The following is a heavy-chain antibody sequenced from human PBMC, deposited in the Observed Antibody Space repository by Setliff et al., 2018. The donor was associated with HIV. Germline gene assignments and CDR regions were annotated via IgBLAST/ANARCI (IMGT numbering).Heavy chain of an antibody. D-gene: IGHD1-26*01. CDR2: IYYSGST. CDR1: GDSFSSYY. CDR3: VRDRGGDWFDP. Sequence: LSLTCTVSGDSFSSYYWSWIRQPPGKGLQWIGNIYYSGSTNYNPSLKSRVTISVDTSKNKFSLKLSSVTAADTAVYYCVRDRGGDWFDPWGQGTLVTVSS. V-gene: IGHV4-59*01. J-gene: IGHJ5*02.